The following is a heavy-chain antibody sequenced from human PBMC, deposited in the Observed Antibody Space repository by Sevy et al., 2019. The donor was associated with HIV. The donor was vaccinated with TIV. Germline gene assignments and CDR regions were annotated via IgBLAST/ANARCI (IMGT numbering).Heavy chain of an antibody. CDR2: IKGKTDGGTT. D-gene: IGHD3-3*01. V-gene: IGHV3-15*01. Sequence: GGSLRLSCAASGFTFSNAWMTWVRQSPGKGLEWVGRIKGKTDGGTTAYSTPVKGRFTISRDDSKITRYLQMNSLKTEDTALYYCTTKGDFWSGYQYFDYWGQGTLVTVSS. CDR3: TTKGDFWSGYQYFDY. CDR1: GFTFSNAW. J-gene: IGHJ4*02.